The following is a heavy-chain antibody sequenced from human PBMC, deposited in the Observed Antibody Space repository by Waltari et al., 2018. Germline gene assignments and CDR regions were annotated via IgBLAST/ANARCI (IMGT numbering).Heavy chain of an antibody. J-gene: IGHJ5*02. V-gene: IGHV4-34*01. D-gene: IGHD2-21*01. Sequence: QVQLQQWGAGLLKPSETLSLTCAVYGGSFSGYYWSWIRQPPGKGLEWIGEINHSGSTNYNQSLKSRVTISVDTSKNQFSLKLSSVTAADTAVYYCASIVDSSGKISGHNWFDPWGQGTLVTVSS. CDR2: INHSGST. CDR3: ASIVDSSGKISGHNWFDP. CDR1: GGSFSGYY.